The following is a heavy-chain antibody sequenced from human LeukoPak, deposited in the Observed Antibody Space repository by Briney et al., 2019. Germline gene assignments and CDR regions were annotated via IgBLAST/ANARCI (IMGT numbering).Heavy chain of an antibody. D-gene: IGHD1-26*01. CDR1: GFTFSSYA. V-gene: IGHV3-64*01. CDR2: ISSNGGST. CDR3: ARVSVGARTSYFDY. Sequence: GGSLRLSCAASGFTFSSYAMHWVRQAPGKGLEYVSAISSNGGSTYYANSVKGRFTISRDNSKNTLYLQMGSLRAEDMAVYYCARVSVGARTSYFDYWGQGTLVTVSS. J-gene: IGHJ4*02.